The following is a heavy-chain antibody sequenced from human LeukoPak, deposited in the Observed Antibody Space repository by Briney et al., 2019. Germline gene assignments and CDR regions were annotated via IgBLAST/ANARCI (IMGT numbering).Heavy chain of an antibody. D-gene: IGHD3-10*01. Sequence: ASVKVSCKASGGTFSSYAISWVRQAPGQGLEWMGRIIPILGIADYAQKFQGRVTMTRDTSTNTVYMELSSLRSEDTAVYYCARGAGTSVIYAPDYWGQGTLVTVSS. J-gene: IGHJ4*02. CDR2: IIPILGIA. CDR3: ARGAGTSVIYAPDY. V-gene: IGHV1-69*04. CDR1: GGTFSSYA.